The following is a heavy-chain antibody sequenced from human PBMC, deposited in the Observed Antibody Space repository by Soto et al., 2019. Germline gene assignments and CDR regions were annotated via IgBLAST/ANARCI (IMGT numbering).Heavy chain of an antibody. CDR3: ARGPYDSSGYYYGGY. CDR1: GYSFTSYW. D-gene: IGHD3-22*01. CDR2: IYPGDSDT. V-gene: IGHV5-51*01. Sequence: GESLKISCKDSGYSFTSYWIGWVRQMPGKGLEWMGIIYPGDSDTRYSPSFQGQVTVSADKFISTAYLQWSSLKASDTSMYYCARGPYDSSGYYYGGYWGQGTLVTVSS. J-gene: IGHJ4*02.